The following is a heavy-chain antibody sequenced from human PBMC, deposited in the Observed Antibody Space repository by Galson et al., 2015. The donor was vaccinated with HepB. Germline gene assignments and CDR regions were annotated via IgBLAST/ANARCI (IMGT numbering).Heavy chain of an antibody. CDR3: AADGVDFWSGYRY. J-gene: IGHJ4*02. CDR1: GFTFTNSA. V-gene: IGHV1-58*01. Sequence: SVKVSCKASGFTFTNSAVQWVRQARGQRLEWIGWIVVGNANRHYAQKFQDRVILTRDVSTRTAYMELNSLTSEDTAVYYCAADGVDFWSGYRYWGQGTLVTVSS. CDR2: IVVGNANR. D-gene: IGHD3-3*01.